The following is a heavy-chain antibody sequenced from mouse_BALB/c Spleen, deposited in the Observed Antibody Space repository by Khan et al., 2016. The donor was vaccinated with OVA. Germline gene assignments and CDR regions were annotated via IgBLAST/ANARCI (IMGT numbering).Heavy chain of an antibody. CDR3: ARDYWFAY. CDR2: ISSGGST. V-gene: IGHV5-6-5*01. Sequence: EVKLEESGGGLVKPGGSLKLSCAASGFTFSNYAMSWVRQTPEKRLEWVASISSGGSTYYPDSVKGRITISRDNARNILYLQMSSLRSEDTAMYYCARDYWFAYWGQGTLVTVSA. CDR1: GFTFSNYA. J-gene: IGHJ3*01.